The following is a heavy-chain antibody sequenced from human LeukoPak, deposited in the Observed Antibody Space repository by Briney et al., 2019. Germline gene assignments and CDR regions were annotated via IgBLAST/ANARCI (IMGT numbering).Heavy chain of an antibody. Sequence: SQTLSLTCVISGDSVSSNNAAWNWIRQSPSRGLEWLGRTYYRSDWYNDYAESVKSRITIKADTSKNQFSLQMNSLTPEDTAVYYCAKDKAARLGELSSFDYWGQGTLVTVSS. V-gene: IGHV6-1*01. CDR3: AKDKAARLGELSSFDY. CDR1: GDSVSSNNAA. J-gene: IGHJ4*02. D-gene: IGHD3-16*02. CDR2: TYYRSDWYN.